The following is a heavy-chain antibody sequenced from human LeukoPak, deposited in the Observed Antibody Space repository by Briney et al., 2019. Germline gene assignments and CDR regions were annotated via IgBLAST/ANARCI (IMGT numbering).Heavy chain of an antibody. CDR3: ARAGYSYGTGYYFDY. CDR2: IYYTGAT. J-gene: IGHJ4*02. D-gene: IGHD5-18*01. CDR1: GGSISSYY. Sequence: SETLSLTRTVSGGSISSYYWSWIRLPPGKGLEWIGYIYYTGATYYNPSLKSRVTISLDTSKNQFSLKLSSATAADAAVYYCARAGYSYGTGYYFDYWGQGALVTVSS. V-gene: IGHV4-59*01.